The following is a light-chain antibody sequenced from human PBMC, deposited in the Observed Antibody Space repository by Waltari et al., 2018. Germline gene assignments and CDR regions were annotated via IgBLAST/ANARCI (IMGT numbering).Light chain of an antibody. V-gene: IGKV3-20*01. CDR3: QQYGRSPYT. CDR1: QSLSSTY. Sequence: EIVLTQSPGTLSLSPGERATLSCRARQSLSSTYLAWYQQKPGQAPRLLIYGASSRATGIPDRFSGSGSGTDFTLSICRLEPEDSAVYYCQQYGRSPYTFGQGTKLEIK. J-gene: IGKJ2*01. CDR2: GAS.